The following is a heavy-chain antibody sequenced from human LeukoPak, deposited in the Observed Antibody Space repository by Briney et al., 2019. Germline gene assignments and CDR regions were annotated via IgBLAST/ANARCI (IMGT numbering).Heavy chain of an antibody. CDR1: GGSISSSSYY. V-gene: IGHV4-39*07. CDR3: ARELLDFWSGYYRPRRDWFDP. CDR2: IYYSGST. D-gene: IGHD3-3*01. Sequence: SETLSLTCTVSGGSISSSSYYWGWIRQPPGKGLEWIGSIYYSGSTYYNPSLKSRVTISVDTSKNQFSLKLSSVTAADTAVYYCARELLDFWSGYYRPRRDWFDPWGQGTLVTVSS. J-gene: IGHJ5*02.